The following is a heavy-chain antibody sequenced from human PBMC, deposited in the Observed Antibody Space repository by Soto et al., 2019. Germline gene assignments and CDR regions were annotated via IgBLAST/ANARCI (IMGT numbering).Heavy chain of an antibody. D-gene: IGHD3-16*01. CDR3: ARDLPYPADYSYYGMDV. Sequence: PGGSLRLSCAASGFFFNSYNMNWVRQAPGKGLEWVSSISPSSSYIYYADSVKGRFTISRDNVKNSLYLQMNSLRAEDTAVYFCARDLPYPADYSYYGMDVWGQGTTVTVSS. CDR2: ISPSSSYI. J-gene: IGHJ6*02. V-gene: IGHV3-21*01. CDR1: GFFFNSYN.